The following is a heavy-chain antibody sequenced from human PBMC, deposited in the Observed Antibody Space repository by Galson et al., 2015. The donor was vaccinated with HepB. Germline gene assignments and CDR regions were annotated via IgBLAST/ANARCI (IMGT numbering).Heavy chain of an antibody. CDR2: IKSKTDGGTT. D-gene: IGHD1-26*01. Sequence: SLRLSCAASGFTFSNAWMSWVRQAPGKGLEWVGRIKSKTDGGTTDYAAPVKGRFTISRDDSKNTLYLQMNSLKTEDTAVYYCTTDPLRGSYTVDYWGQGTLVTVSS. CDR3: TTDPLRGSYTVDY. CDR1: GFTFSNAW. V-gene: IGHV3-15*01. J-gene: IGHJ4*02.